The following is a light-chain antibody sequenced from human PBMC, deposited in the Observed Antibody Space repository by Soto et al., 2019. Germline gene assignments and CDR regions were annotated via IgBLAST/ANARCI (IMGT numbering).Light chain of an antibody. CDR1: SRDVGTYKY. Sequence: QSALTQPRSVSGSPGQSVTISCTGTSRDVGTYKYVSWFQQHPGKAPKLMIYDVNKRPSGVPDRFSGSKSGNTASLTISGLQAEDETDYYCCSYAGSYTLVFGTGTKLTVL. V-gene: IGLV2-11*01. CDR3: CSYAGSYTLV. J-gene: IGLJ1*01. CDR2: DVN.